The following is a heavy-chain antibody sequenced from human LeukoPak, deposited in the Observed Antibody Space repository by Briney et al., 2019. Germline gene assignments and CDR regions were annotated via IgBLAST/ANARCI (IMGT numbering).Heavy chain of an antibody. CDR3: ACHHYDSSGYYYFVDY. V-gene: IGHV3-66*04. J-gene: IGHJ4*02. CDR1: RFTVSSNY. CDR2: IYSGGTT. Sequence: GGSLRLSCAASRFTVSSNYMSWLGQDPGQGLEWVAVIYSGGTTYYADSVPVRFTISRDNYKNTLYLHLHNLRAEDTAVYYCACHHYDSSGYYYFVDYWGQGTLVTVSS. D-gene: IGHD3-22*01.